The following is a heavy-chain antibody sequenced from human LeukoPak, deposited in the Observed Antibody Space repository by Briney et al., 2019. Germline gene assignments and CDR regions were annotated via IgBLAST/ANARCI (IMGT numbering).Heavy chain of an antibody. V-gene: IGHV3-23*01. J-gene: IGHJ4*02. D-gene: IGHD6-19*01. CDR2: ISGSGDST. CDR3: AKRRIAVAGFSYFDY. CDR1: GFTFSSFA. Sequence: GGSLRLSCAASGFTFSSFAMSWVRQAPGKGLEWVSDISGSGDSTNYADSVKGRFTISRDNSKNTLHLQMNSLRAEDTAVYYCAKRRIAVAGFSYFDYWGQGTLVTVSS.